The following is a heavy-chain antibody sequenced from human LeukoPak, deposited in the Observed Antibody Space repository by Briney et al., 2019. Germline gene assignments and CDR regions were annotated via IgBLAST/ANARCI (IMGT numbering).Heavy chain of an antibody. Sequence: SETLSLTCIVSGGSISIYYWSWIRQPPGKGLEWIGYIYYSGNTNYNPSLKSRVTISVDTSKNQFSLRLSSVTAADTAVYYCARFRASGGSTYFDYWGQGTLVTVSS. CDR1: GGSISIYY. J-gene: IGHJ4*02. D-gene: IGHD2-15*01. CDR2: IYYSGNT. CDR3: ARFRASGGSTYFDY. V-gene: IGHV4-59*01.